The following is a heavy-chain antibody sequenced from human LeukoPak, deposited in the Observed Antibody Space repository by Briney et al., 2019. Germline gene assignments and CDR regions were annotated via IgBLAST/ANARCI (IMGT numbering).Heavy chain of an antibody. CDR2: INYGGST. D-gene: IGHD6-19*01. Sequence: PSETLSLTCTVSGGSISSSSYYWNWIRQSPGKGLEWIGEINYGGSTKYTPSLEGRGTILIDTSKNQFSLKLTSVTAADTAVYYCARGFPPGSGSRGSHAFDVWGQGTMVTVSS. V-gene: IGHV4-39*07. CDR1: GGSISSSSYY. CDR3: ARGFPPGSGSRGSHAFDV. J-gene: IGHJ3*01.